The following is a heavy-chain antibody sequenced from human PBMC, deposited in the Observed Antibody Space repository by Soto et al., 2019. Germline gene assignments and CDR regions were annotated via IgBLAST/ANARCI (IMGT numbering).Heavy chain of an antibody. CDR3: AKDSSPVPAAIFDY. V-gene: IGHV3-23*01. Sequence: GSLRLSCAASGFTFNSYAMSWVRQAPGKGLEWVSAISGSGGSTYYADSVKGRFTISRDNSKNTLYLQMNSLRAEDTAVYYCAKDSSPVPAAIFDYWGQGTLVTVSS. CDR2: ISGSGGST. CDR1: GFTFNSYA. D-gene: IGHD2-2*01. J-gene: IGHJ4*02.